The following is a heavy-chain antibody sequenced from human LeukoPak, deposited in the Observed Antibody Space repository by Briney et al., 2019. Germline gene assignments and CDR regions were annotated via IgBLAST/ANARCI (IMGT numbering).Heavy chain of an antibody. CDR2: IYYSGST. V-gene: IGHV4-61*05. D-gene: IGHD5-12*01. Sequence: TSETLSLTCTVSGGSISSSSYYWGWIRQPPGKGLEWIGYIYYSGSTNYNPSLKSRVTISVDTSKNQFSLKLSSVTAADTAVYYCARGISGYDRQNFDYWGQGTLVTVSS. CDR3: ARGISGYDRQNFDY. CDR1: GGSISSSSYY. J-gene: IGHJ4*02.